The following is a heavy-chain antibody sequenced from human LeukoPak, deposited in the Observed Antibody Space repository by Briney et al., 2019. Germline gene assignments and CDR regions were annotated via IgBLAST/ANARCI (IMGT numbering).Heavy chain of an antibody. J-gene: IGHJ4*02. CDR3: ARAVEYLPLDY. Sequence: GGSLRLSCAASGFTVSINYMSWVRQAPGKGLEWVSIIHISGSTYYADSVRGRFTISRDNSKNTVYLQMNSLRADDTAIYYCARAVEYLPLDYWGQGTLVAVSS. CDR1: GFTVSINY. D-gene: IGHD2/OR15-2a*01. V-gene: IGHV3-66*01. CDR2: IHISGST.